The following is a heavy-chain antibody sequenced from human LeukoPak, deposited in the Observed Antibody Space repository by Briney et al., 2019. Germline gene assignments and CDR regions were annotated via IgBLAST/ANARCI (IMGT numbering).Heavy chain of an antibody. CDR2: ISASNGNT. V-gene: IGHV1-18*01. Sequence: ASVKVSCKTSGCTFTNFGIGWVRQAPGQGLQCLVWISASNGNTNYAQKFRDRVTMSTDTSTGTAYLDVRSLTSDDTAVYYCARDHSNWNYAPDFWGQGTLVIVSS. D-gene: IGHD1-7*01. CDR3: ARDHSNWNYAPDF. CDR1: GCTFTNFG. J-gene: IGHJ4*02.